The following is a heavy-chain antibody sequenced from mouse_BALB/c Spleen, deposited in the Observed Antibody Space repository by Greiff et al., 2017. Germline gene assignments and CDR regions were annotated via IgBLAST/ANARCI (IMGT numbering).Heavy chain of an antibody. J-gene: IGHJ4*01. CDR2: ISSGGGST. CDR1: GFAFSSYD. CDR3: ARHDKGYAMDY. Sequence: DVKLVESGGGLVKPGGSLKLSCAASGFAFSSYDMSWVRQTPEKRLEWVAYISSGGGSTYYPDTVKGRFTISRDNAKNTLYLQMSSLKSEDTAMYYCARHDKGYAMDYWGQGTSVTVSS. V-gene: IGHV5-12-1*01.